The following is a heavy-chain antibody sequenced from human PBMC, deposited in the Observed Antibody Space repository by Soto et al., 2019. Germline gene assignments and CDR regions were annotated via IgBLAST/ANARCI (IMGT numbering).Heavy chain of an antibody. V-gene: IGHV4-59*01. CDR1: NGSLSSNY. J-gene: IGHJ4*02. CDR2: IYYSGGT. CDR3: ARYFMVPVDFFDY. D-gene: IGHD3-10*01. Sequence: SETLSLTCTVSNGSLSSNYWSWIRQSPGKGLEWIGNIYYSGGTNYNPSLKSRVTMSVDTSKNQFTLKLSPVTAAGTGVYFCARYFMVPVDFFDYWGQGTQVTVSS.